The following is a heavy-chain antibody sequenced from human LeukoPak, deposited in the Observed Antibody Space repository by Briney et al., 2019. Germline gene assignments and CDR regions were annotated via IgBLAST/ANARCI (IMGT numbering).Heavy chain of an antibody. CDR3: ASLFLCYGCSSSSDAFYI. Sequence: GGSLRLSCAASRFSFSNYWMHWVRQAPGKGLVWVSRINSDGSGTTYADSVEGRFTISRDNAKNTLYLQMNSLRAEDTAVYYCASLFLCYGCSSSSDAFYIWGQGTMVTVSS. CDR1: RFSFSNYW. J-gene: IGHJ3*02. V-gene: IGHV3-74*01. CDR2: INSDGSGT. D-gene: IGHD6-6*01.